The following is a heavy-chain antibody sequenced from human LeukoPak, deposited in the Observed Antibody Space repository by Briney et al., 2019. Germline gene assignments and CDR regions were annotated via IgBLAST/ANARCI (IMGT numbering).Heavy chain of an antibody. CDR3: AKVGGSTLPYYFDW. CDR1: GFMFEHYA. Sequence: GGSLRLSCAGSGFMFEHYAMNWVRQAPGRGLEWVSVITGIGGGTYYAESVEGRFTVSRDNSKNTVYLQMNSLRADDTAVYYCAKVGGSTLPYYFDWWGQGTLVTVAS. J-gene: IGHJ4*02. CDR2: ITGIGGGT. V-gene: IGHV3-23*01. D-gene: IGHD3-10*01.